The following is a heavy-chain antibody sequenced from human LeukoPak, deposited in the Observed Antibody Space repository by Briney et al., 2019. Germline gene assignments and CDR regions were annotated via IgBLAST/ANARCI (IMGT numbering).Heavy chain of an antibody. D-gene: IGHD2-2*02. CDR1: GGSFSGYY. CDR3: ARKGNYCSSTSCYMRRGNWFDP. CDR2: INHSGST. Sequence: PSETLSLTCAVYGGSFSGYYWSWIRQPPGKGLEWIGEINHSGSTNYNPSLKSRVTISVDTSKNQFSLKLSSVTAADTAVYYCARKGNYCSSTSCYMRRGNWFDPWGQGTLVTVSS. J-gene: IGHJ5*02. V-gene: IGHV4-34*01.